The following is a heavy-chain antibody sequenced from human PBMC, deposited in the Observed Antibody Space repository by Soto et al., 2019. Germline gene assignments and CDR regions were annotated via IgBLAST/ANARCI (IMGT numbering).Heavy chain of an antibody. CDR1: GGTFSGHA. J-gene: IGHJ4*02. Sequence: QVQLVQSGAEVKKPGSSVKVSCEASGGTFSGHAISWVRQAPGQGPEWMGGLIPLFGTTQHAQNFQARLTITADKSTSTAYMELTSLRFDDTAIYYCARGPKWGYRFDSWGQGTLVTVSS. CDR3: ARGPKWGYRFDS. CDR2: LIPLFGTT. V-gene: IGHV1-69*06. D-gene: IGHD7-27*01.